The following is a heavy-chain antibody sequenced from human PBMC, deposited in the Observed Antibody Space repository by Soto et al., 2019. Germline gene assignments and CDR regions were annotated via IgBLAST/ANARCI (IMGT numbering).Heavy chain of an antibody. J-gene: IGHJ6*02. Sequence: SQTLSLTCAISGDSVSSNSAAWNWIRQSPSRGLEWLGRTYYRSKWYNDYAVSVKSRITINPDTSKNQFSLQLNSVTPEDTAVYYCARDYLIGVAAGYYGMDVWGQGTTVTVSS. V-gene: IGHV6-1*01. CDR1: GDSVSSNSAA. CDR2: TYYRSKWYN. CDR3: ARDYLIGVAAGYYGMDV. D-gene: IGHD6-13*01.